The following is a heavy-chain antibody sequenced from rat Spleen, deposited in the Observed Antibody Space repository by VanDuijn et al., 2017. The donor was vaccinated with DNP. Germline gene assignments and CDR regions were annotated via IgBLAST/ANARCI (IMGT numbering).Heavy chain of an antibody. V-gene: IGHV5-22*01. J-gene: IGHJ2*01. Sequence: EVRLVESGGDLVQPGRSLKLSCAASGFTFSDYNMAWVRQAPKKGLDWVASISNAGRSTYYGDSVKGRFTISRDNAKSTLYLQMNSLRSEDTATYYCARHIDWWGQGVMVTVSS. CDR2: ISNAGRST. CDR1: GFTFSDYN. CDR3: ARHIDW.